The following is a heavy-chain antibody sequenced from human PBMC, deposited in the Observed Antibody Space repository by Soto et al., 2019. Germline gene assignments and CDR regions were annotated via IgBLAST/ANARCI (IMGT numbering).Heavy chain of an antibody. V-gene: IGHV3-33*01. J-gene: IGHJ6*02. D-gene: IGHD2-2*01. CDR1: GFIFSVHG. CDR3: ARDPMHSMDV. Sequence: QEQLVESGGRVVQPGGSLRLSCAASGFIFSVHGFHWVRQAPGKGLEWVAAIWHDGSKKCYADSVKGRFTVSRDDSRNMLSLQMDSLRAEDTAVYYCARDPMHSMDVWGQGATVIVSS. CDR2: IWHDGSKK.